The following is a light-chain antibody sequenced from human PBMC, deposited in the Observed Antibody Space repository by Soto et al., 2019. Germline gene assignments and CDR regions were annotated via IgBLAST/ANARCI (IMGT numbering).Light chain of an antibody. V-gene: IGKV1-33*01. CDR1: QNINNY. J-gene: IGKJ5*01. CDR2: DAS. CDR3: QQYENLPT. Sequence: IHLTPTTSSLSASFGERVTNTCQASQNINNYLNWCQQKPGRAPKLLIYDASNLEAGVPSRFRGSGSGTDFTFTISRLQPEDIATYYCQQYENLPTFGQGTRLEIK.